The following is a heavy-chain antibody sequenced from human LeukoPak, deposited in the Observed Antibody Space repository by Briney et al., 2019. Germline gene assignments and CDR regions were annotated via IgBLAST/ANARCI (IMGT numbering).Heavy chain of an antibody. J-gene: IGHJ6*03. CDR3: ARGPRGYYYYYYMDV. V-gene: IGHV4-34*01. CDR2: INHSGST. CDR1: GVSFSGYY. Sequence: SETLSLTCAVYGVSFSGYYWSWIRQPPGKGLEWIGEINHSGSTNYNPSLKSRVTISVDTSKNQFPLKLSSVTAADTAVYYCARGPRGYYYYYYMDVWGKGTTVTVSS.